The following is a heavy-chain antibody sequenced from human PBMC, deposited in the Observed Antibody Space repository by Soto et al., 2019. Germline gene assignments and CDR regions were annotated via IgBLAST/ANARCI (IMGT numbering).Heavy chain of an antibody. CDR3: AGGQLLYSRGCGYSYGMDV. CDR2: IIPIFGTA. J-gene: IGHJ6*02. V-gene: IGHV1-69*01. D-gene: IGHD6-19*01. Sequence: QVQLVQSGAEVKKPGSSVKVSCKASGGNFRSYAISWVRQAPGQGLEWMGGIIPIFGTANYAQKFQGRVTINADESTSRGYMELSSLRSEDTAVYYCAGGQLLYSRGCGYSYGMDVWGQGTPVTVSS. CDR1: GGNFRSYA.